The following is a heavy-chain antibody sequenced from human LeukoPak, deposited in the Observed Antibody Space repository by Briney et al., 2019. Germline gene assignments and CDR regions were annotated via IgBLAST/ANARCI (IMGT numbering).Heavy chain of an antibody. D-gene: IGHD3-3*01. CDR3: ARDFWSGYSYYYYYMDV. V-gene: IGHV3-74*01. J-gene: IGHJ6*03. CDR1: GFTFSSYW. CDR2: ISGDGSST. Sequence: GGSLRLSCAASGFTFSSYWMHWVRQAPGKGLVWVSRISGDGSSTTYAESVKGRFTISRDNAKNTLYLQMNSLRAEDTAVYYCARDFWSGYSYYYYYMDVWGKGTTVTVSS.